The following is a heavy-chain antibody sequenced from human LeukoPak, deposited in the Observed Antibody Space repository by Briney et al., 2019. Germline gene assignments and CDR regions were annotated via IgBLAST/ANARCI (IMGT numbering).Heavy chain of an antibody. V-gene: IGHV4-34*01. CDR2: INHSGST. CDR1: GGSFRGYY. J-gene: IGHJ4*02. CDR3: ARGPMYSSSWYPPFDY. Sequence: KPSETLSLTCAVYGGSFRGYYCSWIRQPPGKGLEWIGEINHSGSTNYNPSLKSRVTISVDTSKNQFSLKLSSVIAGDTAVYYCARGPMYSSSWYPPFDYWGQGTLVTVSP. D-gene: IGHD6-13*01.